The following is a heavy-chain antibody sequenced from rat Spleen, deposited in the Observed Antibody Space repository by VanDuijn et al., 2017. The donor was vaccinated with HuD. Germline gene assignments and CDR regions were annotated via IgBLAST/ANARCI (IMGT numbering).Heavy chain of an antibody. Sequence: EVQLVESGGGLVQPGRSLKLSCAASGFTFSNYGMAWVRQAPTKGLEWVATLSYDGTTNYQRDSVKGRFTISRDVAKSTLFLQMDSLRSEDTATYYCARRHFGYTDYFDYWGQGVMVTVSS. J-gene: IGHJ2*01. V-gene: IGHV5-29*01. D-gene: IGHD1-4*01. CDR2: LSYDGTTN. CDR3: ARRHFGYTDYFDY. CDR1: GFTFSNYG.